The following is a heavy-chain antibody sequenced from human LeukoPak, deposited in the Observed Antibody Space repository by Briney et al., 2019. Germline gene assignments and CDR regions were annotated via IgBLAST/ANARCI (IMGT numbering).Heavy chain of an antibody. CDR1: GHTFTDYY. D-gene: IGHD5-24*01. V-gene: IGHV1-2*02. Sequence: ASVKVSCKPSGHTFTDYYMHWVRQAPGQGLEWIGWINPNSGDTNYAQNFQGRVTLTRDTSISTAYMELRSLTSDDTALYYCANRRDGYNFALYYWGQGTLVTVSS. CDR2: INPNSGDT. CDR3: ANRRDGYNFALYY. J-gene: IGHJ4*02.